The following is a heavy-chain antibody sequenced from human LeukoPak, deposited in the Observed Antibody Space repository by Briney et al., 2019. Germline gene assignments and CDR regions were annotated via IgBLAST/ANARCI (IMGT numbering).Heavy chain of an antibody. D-gene: IGHD1-20*01. Sequence: PSETLSLTCTVSGGSISSSSYYWGWIRQPPGKGLEWIGSIYYSGSTYYNPSLKSRVTISVDTSKNQFSLKLSSVTAADTAVYYCARDGITGTLGLDYWAREPWSPSPQ. J-gene: IGHJ4*02. CDR3: ARDGITGTLGLDY. CDR1: GGSISSSSYY. V-gene: IGHV4-39*07. CDR2: IYYSGST.